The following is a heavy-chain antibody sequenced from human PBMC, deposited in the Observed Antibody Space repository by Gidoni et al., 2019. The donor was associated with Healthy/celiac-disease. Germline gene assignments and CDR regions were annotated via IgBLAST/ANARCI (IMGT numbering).Heavy chain of an antibody. D-gene: IGHD4-17*01. V-gene: IGHV3-23*01. Sequence: EVQLLESGGGLVQPGGSLRLSCAASGFPFSSYAMRWVRQAPGKGLEWVSAISGSGGSTYYADSVKGRFTISRDNSKNTLYLQMNSLRAEDTAVYYCASGEVGDYSDYYYYYGMDVWGQGTTVTVSS. J-gene: IGHJ6*02. CDR3: ASGEVGDYSDYYYYYGMDV. CDR2: ISGSGGST. CDR1: GFPFSSYA.